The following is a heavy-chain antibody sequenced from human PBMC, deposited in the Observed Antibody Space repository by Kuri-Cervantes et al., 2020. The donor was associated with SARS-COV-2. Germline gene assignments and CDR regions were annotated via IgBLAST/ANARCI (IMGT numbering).Heavy chain of an antibody. V-gene: IGHV3-23*01. CDR3: AKSRTGVGDSTDY. CDR2: ISGSGSST. Sequence: GESLKISCAASGFTFSSYAMSWVRQAPGKGLEWVSSISGSGSSTYYTDSVKGRFTISRDNSKNTQYLQMDSLRAEDTAVCYCAKSRTGVGDSTDYWGPGTLVTVSS. D-gene: IGHD1-26*01. J-gene: IGHJ4*02. CDR1: GFTFSSYA.